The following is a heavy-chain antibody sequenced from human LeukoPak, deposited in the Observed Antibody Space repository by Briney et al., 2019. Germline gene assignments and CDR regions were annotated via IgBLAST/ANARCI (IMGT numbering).Heavy chain of an antibody. CDR2: IYTSGST. CDR1: GGSIRSYY. Sequence: PSETLSLTCTVSGGSIRSYYWSWIRQPAGKGLEWIRRIYTSGSTNYNPSLKSRVTMSVDTSKNQFSLKLSSVTAAHTAVYYCASLATYYDILTGYQTGWFDHWGQGTLVTVSS. J-gene: IGHJ5*02. D-gene: IGHD3-9*01. V-gene: IGHV4-4*07. CDR3: ASLATYYDILTGYQTGWFDH.